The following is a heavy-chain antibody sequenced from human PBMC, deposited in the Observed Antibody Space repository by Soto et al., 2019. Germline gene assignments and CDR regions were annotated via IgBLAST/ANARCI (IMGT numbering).Heavy chain of an antibody. Sequence: GGSLRLSCAASGFTFSSYAMHWVRQAPGKGLEWVAVISYDGSNKYYADSVKGRFTISRDNSKNTLYLQMNSLRAEDTAVYYCARGAAVAGNEGDYYGMDVWGQGTTVTVSS. V-gene: IGHV3-30-3*01. CDR2: ISYDGSNK. CDR3: ARGAAVAGNEGDYYGMDV. J-gene: IGHJ6*02. CDR1: GFTFSSYA. D-gene: IGHD6-19*01.